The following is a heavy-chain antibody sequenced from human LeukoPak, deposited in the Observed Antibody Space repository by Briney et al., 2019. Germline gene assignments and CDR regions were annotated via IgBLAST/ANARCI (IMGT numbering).Heavy chain of an antibody. CDR3: AKDRGTAVAGTNWFDP. V-gene: IGHV3-30*18. J-gene: IGHJ5*02. D-gene: IGHD6-19*01. CDR1: GFTFSNYG. CDR2: ISYDGTNK. Sequence: GRSLILSCAASGFTFSNYGMHWVRQAPGKGLEWVALISYDGTNKFYADSVKGRFTISRDNSKNTLSLQMHSLRAEDTAVYYCAKDRGTAVAGTNWFDPWGQGTLVTVSS.